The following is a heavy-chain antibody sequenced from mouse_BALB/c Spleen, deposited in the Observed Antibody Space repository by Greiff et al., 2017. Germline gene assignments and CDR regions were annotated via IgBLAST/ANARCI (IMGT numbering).Heavy chain of an antibody. CDR2: IDPANGNT. J-gene: IGHJ3*01. Sequence: VQLQQSGAELVKPGASVKLSCTASGFNIKDTYMHWVKQRPEQGLEWIGRIDPANGNTKYDPKFQGKATITADTSSNTAYLQLSSLTSEDTAVYYCARGPYGNFFAYWGQGTLVTVSA. CDR1: GFNIKDTY. CDR3: ARGPYGNFFAY. V-gene: IGHV14-3*02. D-gene: IGHD2-1*01.